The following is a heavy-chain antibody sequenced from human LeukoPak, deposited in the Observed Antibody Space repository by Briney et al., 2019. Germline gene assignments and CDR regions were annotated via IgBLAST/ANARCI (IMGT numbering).Heavy chain of an antibody. Sequence: GGSLTLSCAASGFTFSSYWMHWVRRTPGKGLVWVSRINGAGSSISYADSVKGRVTISRDNAKNTLYLQMNNLRAEHTAVYYCARGGDYKNDYWGQGTLVTVSS. D-gene: IGHD4-17*01. CDR1: GFTFSSYW. J-gene: IGHJ4*02. CDR2: INGAGSSI. V-gene: IGHV3-74*01. CDR3: ARGGDYKNDY.